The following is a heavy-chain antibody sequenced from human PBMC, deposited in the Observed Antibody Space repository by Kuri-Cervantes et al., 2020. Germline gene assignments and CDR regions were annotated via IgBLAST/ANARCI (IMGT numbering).Heavy chain of an antibody. CDR1: GGSTSSSSYY. CDR3: ARMYGDYLFDY. J-gene: IGHJ4*02. Sequence: SETLSLTCTVSGGSTSSSSYYWGWIRQPPGKGLEWIGSIHYSGSTYYNPSLKSRVTISVDTSKNQFSLKLSSVTAADTAVYYCARMYGDYLFDYWGQGTLVTVSS. V-gene: IGHV4-39*07. D-gene: IGHD4-17*01. CDR2: IHYSGST.